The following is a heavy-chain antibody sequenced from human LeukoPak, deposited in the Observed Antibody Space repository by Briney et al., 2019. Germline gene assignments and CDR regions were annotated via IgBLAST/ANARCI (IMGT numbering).Heavy chain of an antibody. D-gene: IGHD4-17*01. CDR2: MNPNSGNT. Sequence: ASVKVSCKASGYTFTSYDINWVRQATGQGLEWMGWMNPNSGNTGYAQKFQGRVTITRNTSISTAYMELSSLRSEDTAVYYCARVNWNDGDYGDYFDYWGQGTLVTVSS. CDR3: ARVNWNDGDYGDYFDY. CDR1: GYTFTSYD. J-gene: IGHJ4*02. V-gene: IGHV1-8*03.